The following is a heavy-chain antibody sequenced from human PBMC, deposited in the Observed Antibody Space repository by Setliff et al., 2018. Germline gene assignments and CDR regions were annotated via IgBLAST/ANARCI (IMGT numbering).Heavy chain of an antibody. CDR3: ARVHYETSTYSPTLFDH. J-gene: IGHJ4*02. D-gene: IGHD3-22*01. V-gene: IGHV3-23*01. Sequence: GGSLRLSCVASGFTFSNYAMAWVRQAPGKGLEWVSAISGSGDSTYYADSVKGRFTISRDNSKNTLYLQMNSLRVEDTAVYYCARVHYETSTYSPTLFDHWGQGALVTVSS. CDR2: ISGSGDST. CDR1: GFTFSNYA.